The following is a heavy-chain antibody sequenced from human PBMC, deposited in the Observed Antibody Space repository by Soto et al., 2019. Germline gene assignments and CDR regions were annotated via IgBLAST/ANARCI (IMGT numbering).Heavy chain of an antibody. D-gene: IGHD6-13*01. CDR1: GGTFNSYT. CDR2: IVPIFDIA. J-gene: IGHJ3*02. V-gene: IGHV1-69*02. CDR3: ARGAFGGQQQLVRDGFDI. Sequence: QVQLVQSGAEVKKPGSSVKVSCKASGGTFNSYTISWVRQAPGQGLEWMGRIVPIFDIAKYAQKFQGRVTITADKSTSTAYMELSSLRSEDTAVYYCARGAFGGQQQLVRDGFDIRGQGTMVTVSS.